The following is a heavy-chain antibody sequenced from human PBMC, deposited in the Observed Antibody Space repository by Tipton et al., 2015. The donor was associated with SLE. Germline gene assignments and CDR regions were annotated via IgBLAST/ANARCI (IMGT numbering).Heavy chain of an antibody. Sequence: TLSLTCAVYGGSFSGYYWSRIRQPPGKGLEWMGEINHSGSTNYNPSLKSRVTISVDTSKNQFSLKLSSVTAADTAVYYCAREGARGGDDYYYYMDVWGKGTTVTVSS. CDR3: AREGARGGDDYYYYMDV. D-gene: IGHD2-21*01. V-gene: IGHV4-34*01. CDR2: INHSGST. J-gene: IGHJ6*03. CDR1: GGSFSGYY.